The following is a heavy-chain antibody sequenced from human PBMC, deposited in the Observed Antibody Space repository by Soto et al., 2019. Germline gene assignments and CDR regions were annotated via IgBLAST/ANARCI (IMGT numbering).Heavy chain of an antibody. CDR1: GYKFTDYY. D-gene: IGHD1-20*01. J-gene: IGHJ2*01. CDR2: VNPKRGDA. V-gene: IGHV1-2*04. Sequence: QVVLVQSGAEVKKPGASVEVSCKASGYKFTDYYIHWVRQAPGQGPEWMGWVNPKRGDAVYAQKFQGWVTMTRDTATSKAYLEVNRLKCDDTAVYYCARDPGIPGRYWYFDLWGRGTLVTVSS. CDR3: ARDPGIPGRYWYFDL.